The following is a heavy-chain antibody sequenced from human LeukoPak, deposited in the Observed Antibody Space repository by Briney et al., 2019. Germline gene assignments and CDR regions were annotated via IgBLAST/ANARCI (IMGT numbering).Heavy chain of an antibody. CDR3: ARSVGLRLGELSTSFDY. J-gene: IGHJ4*02. D-gene: IGHD3-16*02. Sequence: ASVKVSCKASGYTFTGYYMHWVRQAPGQGLEWMGRINPNSGGTNYAQKLQGRVTMTTDTSTSTAYMELRSLRSDDTAVYYCARSVGLRLGELSTSFDYWGQGTLVTVSS. CDR1: GYTFTGYY. CDR2: INPNSGGT. V-gene: IGHV1-2*06.